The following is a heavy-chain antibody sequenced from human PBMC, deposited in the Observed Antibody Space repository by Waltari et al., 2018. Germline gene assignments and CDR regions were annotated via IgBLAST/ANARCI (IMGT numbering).Heavy chain of an antibody. CDR1: GFTFSNSW. CDR3: SVSLNY. CDR2: IKQDGSGR. J-gene: IGHJ4*02. Sequence: EVHLVESGGGLVQPGESLRLSCAASGFTFSNSWMDWVRQAPGKGLEGEANIKQDGSGRHYVDSVKGRFTISRDNAQNLLFLQMNSLRAGDTAVYYCSVSLNYWGQGTLVTVSS. V-gene: IGHV3-7*01.